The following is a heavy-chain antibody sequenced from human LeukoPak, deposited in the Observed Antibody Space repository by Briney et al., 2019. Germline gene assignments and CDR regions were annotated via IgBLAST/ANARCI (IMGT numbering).Heavy chain of an antibody. CDR1: GFTFSNYA. D-gene: IGHD1-26*01. CDR2: IWYDGSNK. CDR3: AKDKYSGSYIHY. Sequence: GGSLRLSCVASGFTFSNYAMSWVRQAPGKGLEWVAVIWYDGSNKYYADSVKGRFTISRDNSKNTLYLQMNSLRAEDTAVYYCAKDKYSGSYIHYWGQGTLVTVSS. V-gene: IGHV3-33*06. J-gene: IGHJ4*02.